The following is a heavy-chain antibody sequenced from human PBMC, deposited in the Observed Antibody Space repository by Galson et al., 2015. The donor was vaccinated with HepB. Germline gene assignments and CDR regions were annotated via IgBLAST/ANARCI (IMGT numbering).Heavy chain of an antibody. CDR3: ARSLTGISDPKWFDS. CDR2: IYPGDSDI. CDR1: GYSFTTYW. D-gene: IGHD1-14*01. J-gene: IGHJ5*01. V-gene: IGHV5-51*03. Sequence: QSGAEVKKPGESLKISCKGSGYSFTTYWIGWVRQMPGKGLEWMGIIYPGDSDIRYSPSFQGQVTISADKSISTAYLQWSSLKASDTAMYYCARSLTGISDPKWFDSWGQGTLVTVSS.